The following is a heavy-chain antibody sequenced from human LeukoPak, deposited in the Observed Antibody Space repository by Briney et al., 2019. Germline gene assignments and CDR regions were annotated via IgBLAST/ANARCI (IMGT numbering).Heavy chain of an antibody. J-gene: IGHJ4*02. V-gene: IGHV1-18*01. CDR2: ISAYNGNT. Sequence: ASVKVSCKASGYTFTSYGISWVRQAPGQGLEWMGWISAYNGNTNYAQKLQGRVTMTTDTSTSTAYMELRSLRSDDTAVYYCARVKGRYATTVTSIVYWGQGTLVTVSS. CDR1: GYTFTSYG. CDR3: ARVKGRYATTVTSIVY. D-gene: IGHD4-11*01.